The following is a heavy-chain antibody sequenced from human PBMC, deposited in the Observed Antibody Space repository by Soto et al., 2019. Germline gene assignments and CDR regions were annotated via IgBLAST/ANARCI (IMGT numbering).Heavy chain of an antibody. J-gene: IGHJ4*02. CDR2: IIPIFGTA. CDR3: ARDRGDSSGYYRFDY. D-gene: IGHD3-22*01. Sequence: QVQLVQSGAEVKKPGSSVKVSCKASGGTFSSYAISWVRQAPGQGLEWMGGIIPIFGTANYAQKFQGRVTIXXDXSXSTAYRELSSLRSEDTAVYYCARDRGDSSGYYRFDYWGQGTLVTVSS. V-gene: IGHV1-69*12. CDR1: GGTFSSYA.